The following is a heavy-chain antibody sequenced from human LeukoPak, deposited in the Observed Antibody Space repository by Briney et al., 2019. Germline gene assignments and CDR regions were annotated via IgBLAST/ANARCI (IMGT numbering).Heavy chain of an antibody. Sequence: PSETLSLTCTVSGGSISSYYWSWIRQPAGKGLEWIGRMYTSGSTNYNPSLKSRVTMSVDTSKNQFSLKLSSVTAADTAVYYCTGGSWVKSAYAFDIWGQGTMVTASS. CDR3: TGGSWVKSAYAFDI. CDR2: MYTSGST. D-gene: IGHD2-15*01. V-gene: IGHV4-4*07. CDR1: GGSISSYY. J-gene: IGHJ3*02.